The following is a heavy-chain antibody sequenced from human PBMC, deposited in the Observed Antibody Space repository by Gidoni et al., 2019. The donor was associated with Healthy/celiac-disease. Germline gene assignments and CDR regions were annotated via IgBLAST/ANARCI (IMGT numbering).Heavy chain of an antibody. J-gene: IGHJ5*02. CDR1: GGSISSSSYY. Sequence: QLQLQESGPGLVKPSETLSLTCTVSGGSISSSSYYWGWTRQPPGKGLEWIGSIYYSGSTYYNPSLKSRVTISVDTSKNQFSLKLSSVTAADTAVYYCARQLSDGSGYYYGSGSLNWFDPWGQGTLVTVSS. CDR3: ARQLSDGSGYYYGSGSLNWFDP. D-gene: IGHD3-10*01. V-gene: IGHV4-39*01. CDR2: IYYSGST.